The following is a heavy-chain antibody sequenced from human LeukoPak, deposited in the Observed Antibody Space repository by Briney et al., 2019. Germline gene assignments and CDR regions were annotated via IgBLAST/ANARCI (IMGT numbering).Heavy chain of an antibody. CDR1: GFTFSGSA. D-gene: IGHD4-17*01. J-gene: IGHJ6*03. CDR2: IRSKANSYAT. V-gene: IGHV3-73*01. Sequence: GGSLRLSCAASGFTFSGSAMHWVRQASGKGLEWVGRIRSKANSYATAYAASVKGRFTISRDDSKDTAYLQMNSLKTEDTAVYYCFIGGTTVTGGAGLRDYYYYYMDVWGKGTTVTVSS. CDR3: FIGGTTVTGGAGLRDYYYYYMDV.